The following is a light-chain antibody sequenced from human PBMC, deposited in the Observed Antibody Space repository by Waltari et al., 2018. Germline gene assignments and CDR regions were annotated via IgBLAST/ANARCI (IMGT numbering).Light chain of an antibody. V-gene: IGKV1-39*01. J-gene: IGKJ4*01. CDR3: QQSYT. CDR1: QSISEY. CDR2: GAS. Sequence: DIQMTQSTSSLSASVGEKVTITCRASQSISEYLHWYQQKPGKAPKLLIYGASSLQSGVPSRFRCSGSESDFTLSITSLQPEDSATYYCQQSYTFGGGTKVEIK.